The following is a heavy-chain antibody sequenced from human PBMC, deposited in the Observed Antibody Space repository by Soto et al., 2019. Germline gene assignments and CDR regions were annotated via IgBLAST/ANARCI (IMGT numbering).Heavy chain of an antibody. V-gene: IGHV4-30-4*01. CDR2: IYYSGST. Sequence: SETLSLTCTASGGSISSGDYYWSWIRQPPGKGLEWIGYIYYSGSTYYNPSLKSRVTISVDTSKNQFSLKLSSVTAADTAVYYCARSGIMITFGGVIAPLWFDPWGQGTLVTVSS. D-gene: IGHD3-16*02. CDR1: GGSISSGDYY. J-gene: IGHJ5*02. CDR3: ARSGIMITFGGVIAPLWFDP.